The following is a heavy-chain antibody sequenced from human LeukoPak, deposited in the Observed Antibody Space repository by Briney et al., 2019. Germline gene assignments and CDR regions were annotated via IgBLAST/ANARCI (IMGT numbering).Heavy chain of an antibody. CDR3: ARDVVGYCSSTSCYYYYGMDV. Sequence: PSETLSLTCAVYGGSFSGYYWSWIRQPPGKGLEWIGEINHSGSTNYNPSLKSRVTISVDTSKNQFSLKLSSVTAADTAVYYCARDVVGYCSSTSCYYYYGMDVWGQGTTVTVSS. CDR2: INHSGST. J-gene: IGHJ6*02. D-gene: IGHD2-2*01. V-gene: IGHV4-34*01. CDR1: GGSFSGYY.